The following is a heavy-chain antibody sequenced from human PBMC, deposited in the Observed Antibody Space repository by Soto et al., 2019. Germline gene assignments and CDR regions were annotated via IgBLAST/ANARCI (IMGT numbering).Heavy chain of an antibody. CDR2: IYYSGTT. V-gene: IGHV4-28*01. CDR1: GYSISSSNW. J-gene: IGHJ4*02. D-gene: IGHD1-26*01. Sequence: QVQLQESGPGLVKPSDTLSLTCAVSGYSISSSNWWGWIRQPPGKGLEWLGYIYYSGTTYYNPSLKSRVTMSVDTSKNQFSLNLTSVTAVDTAVYYCARREIQGPIDYWGQGTLVTASS. CDR3: ARREIQGPIDY.